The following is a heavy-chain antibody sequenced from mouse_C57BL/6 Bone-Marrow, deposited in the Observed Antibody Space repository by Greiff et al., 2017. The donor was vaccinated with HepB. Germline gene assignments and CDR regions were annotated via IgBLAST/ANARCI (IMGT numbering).Heavy chain of an antibody. Sequence: QVHVKQPGAELVKPGASVKLSCKASGYTFTSYWMHWVKQRPGRGLEWIGRIDPNSGGTKYNEKFKSKATLTVDKPSSTAYMQLSSLTSEDSAVYYCARRTYGSSYYYWYFDVWGTGTTVTVSS. J-gene: IGHJ1*03. CDR3: ARRTYGSSYYYWYFDV. V-gene: IGHV1-72*01. CDR1: GYTFTSYW. CDR2: IDPNSGGT. D-gene: IGHD1-1*01.